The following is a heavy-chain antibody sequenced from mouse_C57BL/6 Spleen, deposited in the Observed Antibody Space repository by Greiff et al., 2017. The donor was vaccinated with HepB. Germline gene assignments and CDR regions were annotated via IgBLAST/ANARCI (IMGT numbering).Heavy chain of an antibody. J-gene: IGHJ3*01. CDR2: IHPNSGST. D-gene: IGHD1-1*01. CDR3: ASTTVVAGVFAY. Sequence: VQLQQSGAELVKPGASVKLSCKASGYTFTSYWMHWVKQRPGQGLEWIGMIHPNSGSTNYNEKYKSKATLTVDKSSSTAYMQLSSLTSEDSAVYDCASTTVVAGVFAYWGQGTLVTVSA. CDR1: GYTFTSYW. V-gene: IGHV1-64*01.